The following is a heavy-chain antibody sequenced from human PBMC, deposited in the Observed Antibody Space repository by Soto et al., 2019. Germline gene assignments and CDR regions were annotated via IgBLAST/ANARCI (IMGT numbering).Heavy chain of an antibody. CDR1: GGSISSGDYY. V-gene: IGHV4-30-4*01. Sequence: SETLSLTCTVSGGSISSGDYYWSWIRQPPGKGLEWIGYIYYSGSTYYNPSLKSRVTISVDTSKNQFSLKLSSVTAADTAVYYCARGGGYYYDSSGPYYFDYWGQGTLVTVSS. CDR3: ARGGGYYYDSSGPYYFDY. CDR2: IYYSGST. D-gene: IGHD3-22*01. J-gene: IGHJ4*02.